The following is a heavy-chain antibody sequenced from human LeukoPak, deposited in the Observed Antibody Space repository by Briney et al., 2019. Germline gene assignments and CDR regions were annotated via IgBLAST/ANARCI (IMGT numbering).Heavy chain of an antibody. V-gene: IGHV4-34*01. CDR1: GGSFSGYY. CDR3: RAGYRYGMDV. J-gene: IGHJ6*02. Sequence: SETQSLTCAVYGGSFSGYYWSWIRQPPGKGLEWIGEINHSGSTNYNPSLKSRVTISVDTSKNQFSLKLSSVTAADTAVYYCRAGYRYGMDVWGQGTTVTVSS. CDR2: INHSGST. D-gene: IGHD3-9*01.